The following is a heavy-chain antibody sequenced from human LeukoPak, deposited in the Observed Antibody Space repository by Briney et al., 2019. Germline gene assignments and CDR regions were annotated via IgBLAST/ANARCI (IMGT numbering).Heavy chain of an antibody. V-gene: IGHV3-7*01. CDR3: ARVYHYYDSSGPNPHFDY. CDR2: IKQDGSEK. CDR1: GFTFSSYW. J-gene: IGHJ4*02. Sequence: GGSLRLSCAASGFTFSSYWMSWVRQAPGKGLEWVANIKQDGSEKYYVDSVKGRFTISRDNAKNSLYLQMNSLRAEDTAVYYCARVYHYYDSSGPNPHFDYWGQGTLVTVSS. D-gene: IGHD3-22*01.